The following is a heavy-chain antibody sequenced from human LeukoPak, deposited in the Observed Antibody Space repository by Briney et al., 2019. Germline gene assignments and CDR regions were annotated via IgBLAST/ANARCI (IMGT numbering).Heavy chain of an antibody. D-gene: IGHD3-10*01. V-gene: IGHV6-1*01. Sequence: SQTLSLTCAISGDTVSSISAAWNWIRQSPSRGLELLGRTYYRSKWYNDYAVSMKSRMTINTDTSKNQFSLQLNSVTAEDSAVYYCARGRRALFDCGGQGNLVIVS. CDR3: ARGRRALFDC. CDR2: TYYRSKWYN. J-gene: IGHJ4*02. CDR1: GDTVSSISAA.